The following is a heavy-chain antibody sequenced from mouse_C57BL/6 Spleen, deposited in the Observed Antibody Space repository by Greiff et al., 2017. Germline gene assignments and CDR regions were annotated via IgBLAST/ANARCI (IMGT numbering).Heavy chain of an antibody. CDR3: ATVNYDGYSFYYAMDY. CDR2: IYPRDGST. D-gene: IGHD2-3*01. CDR1: GYTFTDHT. Sequence: QVQLQQSDAELVKPGASVKISCKVSGYTFTDHTIHWMKQRPEQGLEWIGYIYPRDGSTKYNEKFKGKATLTADKSSSTAYMQLNSLTSEDSAVDFCATVNYDGYSFYYAMDYWGQGTSVTVSS. V-gene: IGHV1-78*01. J-gene: IGHJ4*01.